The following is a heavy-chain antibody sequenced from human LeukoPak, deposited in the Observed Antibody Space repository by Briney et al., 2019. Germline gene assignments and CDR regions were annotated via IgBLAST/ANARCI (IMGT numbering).Heavy chain of an antibody. CDR2: IKQDVGDE. Sequence: PGGSLRLSCAGSGFTFSRYRISWVRQAPGKGLEWVASIKQDVGDEYYGDSVKGRFIISRDNGKNSLFLQMNSLRAEDTAVYYCAREGDGFDIWGQRTMVTVYS. CDR1: GFTFSRYR. J-gene: IGHJ3*02. CDR3: AREGDGFDI. V-gene: IGHV3-7*01.